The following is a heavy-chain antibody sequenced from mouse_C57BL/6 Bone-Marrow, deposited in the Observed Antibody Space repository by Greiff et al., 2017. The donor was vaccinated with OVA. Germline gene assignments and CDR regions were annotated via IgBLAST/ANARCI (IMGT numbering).Heavy chain of an antibody. D-gene: IGHD2-4*01. V-gene: IGHV1-69*01. CDR3: ASYDYGAY. CDR2: IDPSESYT. CDR1: GYTFTSYW. J-gene: IGHJ3*01. Sequence: VQLQQPGAELVMPGASVKLSCKASGYTFTSYWMHWVKQRPGQGLEWIGEIDPSESYTNYNQKFKGKSTLTVDKSSSTAYMQLSSLTSEDSAVYYCASYDYGAYWGQGTLVTVSA.